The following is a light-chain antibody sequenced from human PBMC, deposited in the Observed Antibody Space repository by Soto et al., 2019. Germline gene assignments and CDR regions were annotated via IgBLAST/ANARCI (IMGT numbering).Light chain of an antibody. Sequence: QSALTQPASVSGSPGQSITISCTGTSSDLNDYNYVSWYQQHPGKAPKLIIYEVSNRPSGVSDRFSGSKSGTTASLTISGLQAEDEADYYCSSYTTTDPYVFGTGTKVTVL. V-gene: IGLV2-14*01. CDR2: EVS. CDR1: SSDLNDYNY. J-gene: IGLJ1*01. CDR3: SSYTTTDPYV.